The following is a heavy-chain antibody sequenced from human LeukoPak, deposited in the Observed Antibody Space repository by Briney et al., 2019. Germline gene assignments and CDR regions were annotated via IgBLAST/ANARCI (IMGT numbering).Heavy chain of an antibody. V-gene: IGHV6-1*01. CDR3: ARGTDSSGWPYPLDY. J-gene: IGHJ4*02. D-gene: IGHD6-19*01. CDR2: TYYRSKWYN. Sequence: SQTPSLTCAISGDSVSSNSAAWNWIRQSPSRGLEWLGRTYYRSKWYNDYAVSVKSRITINPDTSKNQFSLQLNSVTPEDAAVYYCARGTDSSGWPYPLDYWGQGTLVTVSS. CDR1: GDSVSSNSAA.